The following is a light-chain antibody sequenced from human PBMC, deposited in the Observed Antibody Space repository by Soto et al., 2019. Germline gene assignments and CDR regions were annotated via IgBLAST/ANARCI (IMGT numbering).Light chain of an antibody. V-gene: IGLV7-43*01. CDR2: STT. Sequence: QAVVTQEPSLTVSPGGTVTLTCASSTGPVTTAFYPNWLQQKPGQAPRPLIYSTTKRYSWTPARFSGSLLGGKAALTPSGEEPEGEADYYWLLYLGSHVRRFGGGTKLTV. J-gene: IGLJ3*02. CDR3: LLYLGSHVRR. CDR1: TGPVTTAFY.